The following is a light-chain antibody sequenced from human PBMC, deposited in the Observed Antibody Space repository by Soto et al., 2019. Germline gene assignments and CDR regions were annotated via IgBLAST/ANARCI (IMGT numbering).Light chain of an antibody. Sequence: QAVVTQEPSLTVSPGGTVTLTCGSSTGAVTSGHYPYWFQQKPGQAPRTVIYDTSNKHSWTPARFSGSLLGGKAALTLSGAQPEDEADYYCLLSYSGARVFSGGTKLTVL. V-gene: IGLV7-46*01. CDR2: DTS. CDR1: TGAVTSGHY. CDR3: LLSYSGARV. J-gene: IGLJ2*01.